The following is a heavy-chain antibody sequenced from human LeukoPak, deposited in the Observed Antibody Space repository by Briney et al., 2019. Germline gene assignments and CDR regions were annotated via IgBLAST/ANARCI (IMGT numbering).Heavy chain of an antibody. CDR2: IRGNSDPK. CDR1: GFTFNTYT. CDR3: TRDTTYYLRYGYFDY. D-gene: IGHD2/OR15-2a*01. V-gene: IGHV3-21*06. Sequence: GGSLRLSCAASGFTFNTYTMNWVRQAPGKGLEWVSSIRGNSDPKYYADFVQGRFTISRDDAKNSVYLEMNNLRAEDTAVYYCTRDTTYYLRYGYFDYWGQGTLVTVSS. J-gene: IGHJ4*02.